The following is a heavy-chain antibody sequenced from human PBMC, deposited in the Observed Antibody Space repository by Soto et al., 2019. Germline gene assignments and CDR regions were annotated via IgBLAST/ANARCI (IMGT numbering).Heavy chain of an antibody. D-gene: IGHD3-16*02. J-gene: IGHJ4*02. CDR1: GFTFSSYA. Sequence: GGSLRLSCAASGFTFSSYAMSWVRQAPGKGLEWVSAISGSGGSTYYADSVKGRFTISRDNSKNTLYLQMNSLRAEDTAVYYCAKDWGRYDYIWGSYQMTSAPYYFDYWGQGTLVTVSS. V-gene: IGHV3-23*01. CDR3: AKDWGRYDYIWGSYQMTSAPYYFDY. CDR2: ISGSGGST.